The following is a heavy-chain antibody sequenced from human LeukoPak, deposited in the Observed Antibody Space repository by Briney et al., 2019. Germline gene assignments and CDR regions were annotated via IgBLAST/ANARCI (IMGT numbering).Heavy chain of an antibody. V-gene: IGHV4-59*01. Sequence: PSETLSLTCSVSDDSITMYYWTWIRQPPGKGLEWIGYVDHTGSTNFNPSLNGRVSMSRDTTKNLFSLRLRSVTAADTAVYFCARGRVSSSTWYSTYYYYFYMDVWGKGTTVTVSS. CDR1: DDSITMYY. CDR3: ARGRVSSSTWYSTYYYYFYMDV. CDR2: VDHTGST. D-gene: IGHD1-1*01. J-gene: IGHJ6*03.